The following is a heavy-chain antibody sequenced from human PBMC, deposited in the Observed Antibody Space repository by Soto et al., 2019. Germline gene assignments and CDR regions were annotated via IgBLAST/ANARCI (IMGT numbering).Heavy chain of an antibody. CDR1: GFTFSSYA. CDR3: ARSDWFDP. Sequence: GGSLRLSCAASGFTFSSYAMSWVRQAPGKGPEWVSRIKNDGSVTSYADSVKGRFSISRDNAKNTLYLQMNSLRAEDTAVYYCARSDWFDPWGQGTLVTVSS. J-gene: IGHJ5*02. V-gene: IGHV3-74*01. CDR2: IKNDGSVT.